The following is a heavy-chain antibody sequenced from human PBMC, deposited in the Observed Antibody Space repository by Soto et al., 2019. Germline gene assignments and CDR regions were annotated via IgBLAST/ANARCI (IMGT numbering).Heavy chain of an antibody. CDR1: RATISSYA. J-gene: IGHJ4*02. D-gene: IGHD3-22*01. Sequence: PVKVSCKPSRATISSYAMIWVRQAPEQGLEWMGVIIPICGTANYAQKFQGRVTITADTSISTAYVELSRLRSDDPAVYYCARAQFNYYDSSGYRLFDYWGQGTLVTVSS. CDR3: ARAQFNYYDSSGYRLFDY. CDR2: IIPICGTA. V-gene: IGHV1-69*06.